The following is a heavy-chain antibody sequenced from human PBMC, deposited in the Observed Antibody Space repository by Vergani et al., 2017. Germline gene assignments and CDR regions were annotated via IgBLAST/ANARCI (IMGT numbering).Heavy chain of an antibody. Sequence: VQLVQSGAEVKKPGASVKVSCKASGYTFTSYGISWVRQAPGQGLEWMGWISADNGNTNYVQKLQGRVTMTTDTSTSTAYMELRSLRSDDTGVYYCTREWYSSGWTNWFDPWGEGTLVTVSS. CDR1: GYTFTSYG. V-gene: IGHV1-18*01. CDR3: TREWYSSGWTNWFDP. J-gene: IGHJ5*02. CDR2: ISADNGNT. D-gene: IGHD6-19*01.